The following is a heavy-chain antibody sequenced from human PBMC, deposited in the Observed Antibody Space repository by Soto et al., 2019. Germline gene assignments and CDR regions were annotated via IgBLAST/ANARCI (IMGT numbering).Heavy chain of an antibody. CDR2: IYYSGST. J-gene: IGHJ4*02. CDR3: ASPMVTFGGVI. Sequence: SETLSLTCTVSGGSISSGDYYWSWIRQPPGKGLEWIGYIYYSGSTYYNPSLKSRVTISVDTSKNRFSLKLTSVTAADTAVYYCASPMVTFGGVIWGQGTLVTVSS. CDR1: GGSISSGDYY. D-gene: IGHD3-16*01. V-gene: IGHV4-30-4*01.